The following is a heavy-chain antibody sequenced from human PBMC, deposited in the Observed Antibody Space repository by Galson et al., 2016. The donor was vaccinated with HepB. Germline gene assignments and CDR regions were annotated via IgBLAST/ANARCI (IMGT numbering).Heavy chain of an antibody. CDR1: GFIFRAYA. Sequence: SLRLSCAASGFIFRAYAMHWVRQAPGKGLEWVAVTSSDATSEYYLDSVKGRFTISRDNSKNTLCLQMNGLRGEDTAIYYCARAPALAEKLDYWGPGSLVIVSS. CDR3: ARAPALAEKLDY. J-gene: IGHJ4*02. D-gene: IGHD1-1*01. CDR2: TSSDATSE. V-gene: IGHV3-30*04.